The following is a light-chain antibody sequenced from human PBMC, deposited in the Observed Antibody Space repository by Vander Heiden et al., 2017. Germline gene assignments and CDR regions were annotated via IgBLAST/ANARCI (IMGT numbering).Light chain of an antibody. Sequence: DIQMTQSPSTLSASVGDRVTITCRASQSISSWLAWYQQKPGKAPKLLIYKASSLESGVPSRFSGSGYGTEFTLTISSLQPDDFATYYCQQYNSHGKWTFGQGTKVEIK. CDR1: QSISSW. CDR3: QQYNSHGKWT. J-gene: IGKJ1*01. CDR2: KAS. V-gene: IGKV1-5*03.